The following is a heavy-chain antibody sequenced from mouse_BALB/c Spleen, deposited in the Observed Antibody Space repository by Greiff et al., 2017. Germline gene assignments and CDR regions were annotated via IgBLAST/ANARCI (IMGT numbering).Heavy chain of an antibody. V-gene: IGHV2-9*02. J-gene: IGHJ2*01. CDR2: IWAGGST. CDR1: GFSLTSYG. D-gene: IGHD4-1*01. CDR3: ARDLWEGDYFDY. Sequence: VQRVESGPGLVAPSQSLSITCTVSGFSLTSYGVHWVRQPPGKGLEWLGVIWAGGSTNYNSALMSRLSISKDNSKSQVFLKMNSLQTDDTAMYYCARDLWEGDYFDYWGQGTTLTVSS.